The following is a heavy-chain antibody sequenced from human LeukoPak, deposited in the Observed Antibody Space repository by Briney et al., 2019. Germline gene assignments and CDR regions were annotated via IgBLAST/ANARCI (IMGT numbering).Heavy chain of an antibody. CDR3: AREADYYGSGSYTNYYHYYYMDV. CDR2: IYTSGST. D-gene: IGHD3-10*01. J-gene: IGHJ6*03. V-gene: IGHV4-4*07. Sequence: SETLSLTCAVYGGSFSGYYWSWIRQPAGKGLEWIGRIYTSGSTNYNPSLKSRVTMSVDTSKNQFSLKLSSVTAADTAVYYCAREADYYGSGSYTNYYHYYYMDVWGKGTTVTISS. CDR1: GGSFSGYY.